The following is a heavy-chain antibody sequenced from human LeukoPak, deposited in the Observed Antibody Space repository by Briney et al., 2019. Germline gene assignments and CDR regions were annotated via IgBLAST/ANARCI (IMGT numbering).Heavy chain of an antibody. CDR3: ARRGRWLRYFDY. V-gene: IGHV4-34*01. Sequence: PSETLSLTCAVYGGSFSGYYWSWIRQPPGKGLEWIGEINHSGSTNYNPSLKSRVTISVDTSKNQFSLKLSSVTAADTAVYYCARRGRWLRYFDYWGQGTLVTVSS. J-gene: IGHJ4*02. CDR1: GGSFSGYY. D-gene: IGHD5-12*01. CDR2: INHSGST.